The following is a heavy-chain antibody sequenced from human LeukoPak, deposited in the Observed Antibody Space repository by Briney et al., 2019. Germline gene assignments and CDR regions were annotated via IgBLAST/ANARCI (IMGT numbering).Heavy chain of an antibody. CDR3: ARDPSGSPVFDP. D-gene: IGHD3-10*01. Sequence: GGSLRLSCAASGFTFSSYWMNLVRQAPGKGLEWVANIKQDGSVKNYVDSVKGRFTISRDNAKNSLFLQMNSLRAEDTAVYYCARDPSGSPVFDPWGQGTLVTVSS. V-gene: IGHV3-7*01. CDR1: GFTFSSYW. CDR2: IKQDGSVK. J-gene: IGHJ5*02.